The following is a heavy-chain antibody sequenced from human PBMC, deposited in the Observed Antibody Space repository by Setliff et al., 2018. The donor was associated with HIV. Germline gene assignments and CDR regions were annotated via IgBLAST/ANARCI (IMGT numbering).Heavy chain of an antibody. Sequence: ASVKVSCKASGYTFTGYYMHWVRQAPGQGLEWMGWINPNSGGTNYAQKFQGRVTMTRDTSISTAYMELSRLRSDDTAVYYCARDHGMWDYGGNSLLREYFQQGGQGTLVTVSS. CDR3: ARDHGMWDYGGNSLLREYFQQ. V-gene: IGHV1-2*02. CDR2: INPNSGGT. D-gene: IGHD4-17*01. J-gene: IGHJ1*01. CDR1: GYTFTGYY.